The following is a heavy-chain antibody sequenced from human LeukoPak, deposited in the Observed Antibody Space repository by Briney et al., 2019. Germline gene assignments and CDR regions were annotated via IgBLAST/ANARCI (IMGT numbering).Heavy chain of an antibody. V-gene: IGHV1-24*01. Sequence: GASVKVSCKVSGYTLTELSMHWVRQAPGKGLEWMGGFDPEDGETIYAQKFQGRVTMTEDTSTDTAYMELSSVRSEDTAVYYCATHFYSSGWYGHYWGQGTLVTVSS. CDR1: GYTLTELS. CDR2: FDPEDGET. J-gene: IGHJ4*02. CDR3: ATHFYSSGWYGHY. D-gene: IGHD6-19*01.